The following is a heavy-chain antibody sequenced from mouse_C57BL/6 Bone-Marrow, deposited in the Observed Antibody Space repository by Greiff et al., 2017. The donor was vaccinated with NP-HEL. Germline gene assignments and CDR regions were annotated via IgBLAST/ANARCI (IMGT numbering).Heavy chain of an antibody. D-gene: IGHD2-3*01. CDR1: GYTFTSYW. CDR3: TVCDGYYPAWFAY. Sequence: VQLKQSGTVLARPGASVKMSCKTSGYTFTSYWMHWVKQRPGQGLEWIGAIYPGNSDTSYNQKFKGKAKLTAVTSASTAYMELSSLTNEDSAVYYCTVCDGYYPAWFAYWGQGTLVTVSA. J-gene: IGHJ3*01. CDR2: IYPGNSDT. V-gene: IGHV1-5*01.